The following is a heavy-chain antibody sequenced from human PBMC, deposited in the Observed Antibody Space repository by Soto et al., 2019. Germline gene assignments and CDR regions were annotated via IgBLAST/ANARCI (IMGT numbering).Heavy chain of an antibody. D-gene: IGHD2-2*01. Sequence: PGGSLRLSCAASAFPFSSYSMNLVRQSPGKGLEWVSSISISSSYIYYADSVKGRFTISRDNAKNSLYLQMNSLRAEDTAVFYCARDLTPAASLGDYGMDVWGQGTTVTVSS. J-gene: IGHJ6*02. CDR3: ARDLTPAASLGDYGMDV. V-gene: IGHV3-21*01. CDR2: ISISSSYI. CDR1: AFPFSSYS.